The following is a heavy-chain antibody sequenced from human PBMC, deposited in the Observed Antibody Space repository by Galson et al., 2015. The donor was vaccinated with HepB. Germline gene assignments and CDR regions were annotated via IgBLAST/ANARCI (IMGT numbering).Heavy chain of an antibody. D-gene: IGHD3-10*01. J-gene: IGHJ4*02. CDR3: ASLRGSGSYIDY. V-gene: IGHV1-69*10. CDR1: GGTFSSYA. CDR2: IIPILGIA. Sequence: SVKVSCKASGGTFSSYAISWVRQAPGQGLEWMGGIIPILGIANYAQKFQGRVTITADKSTSTAYMELSSLRSEDTAVYYCASLRGSGSYIDYWGQGTLVTVSS.